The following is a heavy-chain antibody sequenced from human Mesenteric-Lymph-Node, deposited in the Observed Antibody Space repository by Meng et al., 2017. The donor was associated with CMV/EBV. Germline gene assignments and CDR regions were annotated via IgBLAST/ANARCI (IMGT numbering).Heavy chain of an antibody. J-gene: IGHJ6*02. Sequence: GGSLRLSCAASGFTFSSYAMHWVRQASGKGLEWVAVISYDGSNKYYADSVKGRFTISRDNSKNTLYLQMNSLRAEDTAVYYCARDQYSGSYYYYYGMDVWGQGTTVTVSS. CDR3: ARDQYSGSYYYYYGMDV. CDR1: GFTFSSYA. CDR2: ISYDGSNK. D-gene: IGHD1-26*01. V-gene: IGHV3-30-3*01.